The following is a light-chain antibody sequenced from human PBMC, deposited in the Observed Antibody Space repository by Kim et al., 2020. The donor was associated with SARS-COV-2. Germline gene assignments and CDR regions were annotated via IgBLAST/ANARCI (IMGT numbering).Light chain of an antibody. J-gene: IGLJ3*02. CDR3: QSWGV. CDR2: VNNDGSH. Sequence: AALGASVKRPCTLNSGHSGNAIAWHQQQPEKGPRYLMKVNNDGSHSKGDGIPDRFSGSSSGAERYLTISSLQSVDEADYYCQSWGVFGGGTKLTVL. CDR1: SGHSGNA. V-gene: IGLV4-69*01.